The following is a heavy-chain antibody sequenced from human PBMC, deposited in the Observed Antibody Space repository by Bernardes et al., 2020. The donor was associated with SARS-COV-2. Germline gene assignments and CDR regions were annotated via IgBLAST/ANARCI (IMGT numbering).Heavy chain of an antibody. CDR1: GFTFGNYD. CDR3: AKDRESSDWSWDFDY. J-gene: IGHJ4*02. Sequence: GGSLRLSCAASGFTFGNYDMSWVRQAPGKGLEWLATITGSGRTYNAGSVRGRFVISRDNSQNTLYLQLNSLRGEDTAAYYCAKDRESSDWSWDFDYWGQGILVTVSS. D-gene: IGHD6-19*01. CDR2: ITGSGRT. V-gene: IGHV3-23*01.